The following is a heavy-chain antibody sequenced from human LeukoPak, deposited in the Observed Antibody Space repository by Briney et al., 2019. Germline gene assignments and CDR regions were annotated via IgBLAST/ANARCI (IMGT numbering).Heavy chain of an antibody. CDR1: GGSFSGYY. V-gene: IGHV4-34*01. J-gene: IGHJ6*02. Sequence: PSETLSLTCAVYGGSFSGYYWSWIRQPPGKGLEWIGEINHSGSTNYNPSLKSRVTISVDTSKNQFSLKLSSVTAADTAVYYCARGGDYAGGLGYYGMDVWGQGTTVTVSS. CDR3: ARGGDYAGGLGYYGMDV. D-gene: IGHD4-17*01. CDR2: INHSGST.